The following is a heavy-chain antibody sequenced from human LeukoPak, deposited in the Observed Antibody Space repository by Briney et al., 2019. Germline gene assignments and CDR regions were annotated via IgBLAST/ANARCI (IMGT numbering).Heavy chain of an antibody. D-gene: IGHD5-24*01. CDR3: ARLDGYNTENYFDY. CDR1: GGSISSYY. J-gene: IGHJ4*02. Sequence: SETLSLTCTVSGGSISSYYWSWIRQPPGKGLEWIGYIYYSGSTNYNTSLKSRVTISVDTSKNQFSLKLSSVTAADTAVYYCARLDGYNTENYFDYWGQGTLVTVSS. V-gene: IGHV4-59*01. CDR2: IYYSGST.